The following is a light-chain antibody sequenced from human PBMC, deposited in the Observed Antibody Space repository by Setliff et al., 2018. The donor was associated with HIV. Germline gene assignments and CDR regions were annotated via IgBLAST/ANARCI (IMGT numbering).Light chain of an antibody. CDR1: SSNIGAGYD. CDR2: VNS. J-gene: IGLJ1*01. CDR3: QSYDNSLSGSSV. V-gene: IGLV1-40*01. Sequence: QSALAQPPPVSGAPGQRVTISCAGNSSNIGAGYDVHWYQQFPGTAPKFLISVNSNRPSGVPDRFSGSKSGTSASLAIAGLQAEDEADYYCQSYDNSLSGSSVFGTGTKVTVL.